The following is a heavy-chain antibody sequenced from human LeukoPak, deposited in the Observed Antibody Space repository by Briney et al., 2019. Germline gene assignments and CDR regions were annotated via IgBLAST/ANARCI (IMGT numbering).Heavy chain of an antibody. Sequence: HGESLKISCKGSGNSFTSYWIGWVRQMPGKGLEWMGIIYPGDSDTRYSPSFQGQVTISADKSISTAYLQWSSLKASDTAMYYCARAGVAATRGFDYWGQGTLVTVSS. CDR2: IYPGDSDT. V-gene: IGHV5-51*01. CDR3: ARAGVAATRGFDY. J-gene: IGHJ4*02. D-gene: IGHD2-15*01. CDR1: GNSFTSYW.